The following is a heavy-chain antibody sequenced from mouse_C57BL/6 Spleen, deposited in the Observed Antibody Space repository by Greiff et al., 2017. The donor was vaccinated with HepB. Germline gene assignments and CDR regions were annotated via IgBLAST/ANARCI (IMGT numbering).Heavy chain of an antibody. Sequence: VQLQQPGAELVKPGASVKLSCKASGYTFTSYWMHWVKQRPGQGLEWIGMIHPNSGSTNYNEKFKSKATLTVDKSSSTAYMQLSSLTSEDSAVYYCAIIYYYGSSYEDYWGQGTSVTVSS. J-gene: IGHJ4*01. CDR2: IHPNSGST. CDR3: AIIYYYGSSYEDY. CDR1: GYTFTSYW. D-gene: IGHD1-1*01. V-gene: IGHV1-64*01.